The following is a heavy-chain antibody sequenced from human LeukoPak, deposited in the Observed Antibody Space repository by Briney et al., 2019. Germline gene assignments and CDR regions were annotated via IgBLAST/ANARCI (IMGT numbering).Heavy chain of an antibody. J-gene: IGHJ4*02. D-gene: IGHD6-19*01. CDR3: ASSRSVAGTFPVIRLDY. V-gene: IGHV1-69*13. Sequence: SVKVSCKASGGTFSSYAISWVRQAPGQGLEWMGGIIPIFGTANYAQKFQGRVTITADESTSTAYMELSSLRSEDTAVYYCASSRSVAGTFPVIRLDYWGQGTLVTVSS. CDR1: GGTFSSYA. CDR2: IIPIFGTA.